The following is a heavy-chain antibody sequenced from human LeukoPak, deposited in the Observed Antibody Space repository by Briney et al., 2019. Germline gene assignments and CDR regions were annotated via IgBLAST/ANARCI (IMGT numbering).Heavy chain of an antibody. J-gene: IGHJ4*02. CDR1: GFTFDDYD. V-gene: IGHV3-43*02. Sequence: AGGSLRLSCAASGFTFDDYDIHWVRQAPGKGLEWVSLISGDGGSTYYADSVKGRFTISRDNSKNSLYLQMNSLRTEDTASYYCAKAWFGERSGGGFDYWGQGTLVTVSS. CDR3: AKAWFGERSGGGFDY. D-gene: IGHD3-10*01. CDR2: ISGDGGST.